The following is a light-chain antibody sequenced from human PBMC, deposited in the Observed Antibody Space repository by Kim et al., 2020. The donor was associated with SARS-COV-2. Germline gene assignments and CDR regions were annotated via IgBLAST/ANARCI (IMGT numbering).Light chain of an antibody. J-gene: IGKJ2*01. CDR3: QQYYSAPYT. Sequence: SASVGDRVTITCRASQDISNYLAWYQQKPGKVPKLLIYDASTLQSGVPSRFSGSGSGTDFTLTISILQPEDVVTYYCQQYYSAPYTFGQGTKLEIK. CDR2: DAS. V-gene: IGKV1-27*01. CDR1: QDISNY.